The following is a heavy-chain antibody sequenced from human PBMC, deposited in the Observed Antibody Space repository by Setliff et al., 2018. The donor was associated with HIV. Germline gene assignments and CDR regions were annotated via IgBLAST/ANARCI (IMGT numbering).Heavy chain of an antibody. CDR2: INQSGGI. V-gene: IGHV4-34*01. J-gene: IGHJ3*02. D-gene: IGHD5-12*01. CDR1: GGSFSGYY. Sequence: PSETLSLTCAASGGSFSGYYWSWIRQPPGKGLEWIGEINQSGGINYNPSLKSRVTISIDTFKNQFSMKLYSVTAADTAVYYCATASGYDLFMGAFDIWGQGTRVTVSS. CDR3: ATASGYDLFMGAFDI.